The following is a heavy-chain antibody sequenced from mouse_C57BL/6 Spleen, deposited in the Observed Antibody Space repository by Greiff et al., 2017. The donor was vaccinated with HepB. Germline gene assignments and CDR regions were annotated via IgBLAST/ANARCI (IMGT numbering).Heavy chain of an antibody. Sequence: EVQLQQSGPELVKPGASVKISCKASGYTFTDYYMNWVKQSHGKSLEWIGDINPNNGGTSYNQKFKGKATLTVDKYSSTAYMELRSLTSEDSAVYYCASLFAYWGQGTLVTVSA. CDR2: INPNNGGT. CDR1: GYTFTDYY. J-gene: IGHJ3*01. CDR3: ASLFAY. V-gene: IGHV1-26*01.